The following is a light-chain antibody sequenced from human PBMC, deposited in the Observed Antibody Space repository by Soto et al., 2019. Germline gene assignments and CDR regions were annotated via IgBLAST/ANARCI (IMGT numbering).Light chain of an antibody. Sequence: QPARTRLASGTGSPVRSIPISCTGTSSDIGAYNFVSWYQQHPGKAPKLMLYDVNIRPSGVSNRFSGSKSGNTASLTISGLQAEDEADYYCTSWTTSTTMIFGGGTKVTVL. CDR1: SSDIGAYNF. J-gene: IGLJ2*01. CDR3: TSWTTSTTMI. V-gene: IGLV2-14*03. CDR2: DVN.